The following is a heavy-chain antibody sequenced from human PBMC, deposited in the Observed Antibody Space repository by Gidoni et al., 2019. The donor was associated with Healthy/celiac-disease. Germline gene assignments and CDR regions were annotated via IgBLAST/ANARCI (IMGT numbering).Heavy chain of an antibody. J-gene: IGHJ4*02. CDR3: AKAAETIVVVINGY. Sequence: EVQLLESGGGLVQPGGSLRLSCAAPGFPFSSDAMSWVRQAPGKGLEWVSAISGSGGSTYYADSVKGRFTISRDNSKNTLYLQMNSLRAEDTAVYYCAKAAETIVVVINGYWGQGTLVTVSS. D-gene: IGHD3-22*01. CDR1: GFPFSSDA. CDR2: ISGSGGST. V-gene: IGHV3-23*01.